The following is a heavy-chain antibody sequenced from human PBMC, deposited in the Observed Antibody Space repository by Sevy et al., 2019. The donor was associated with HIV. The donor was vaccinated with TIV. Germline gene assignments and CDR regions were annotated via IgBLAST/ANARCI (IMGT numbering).Heavy chain of an antibody. D-gene: IGHD3-3*02. CDR3: ATIGSIFGVVIHPTEAFDI. CDR2: ISSSSSTI. Sequence: GGSLRLSCAASGFTFSSYSMNWVRQAPGKGLEWVSYISSSSSTIYYADSVKGRFTISRDNAKNSLYLQMNSLRDEDTAVYYCATIGSIFGVVIHPTEAFDIWGQGTMVTVSS. CDR1: GFTFSSYS. V-gene: IGHV3-48*02. J-gene: IGHJ3*02.